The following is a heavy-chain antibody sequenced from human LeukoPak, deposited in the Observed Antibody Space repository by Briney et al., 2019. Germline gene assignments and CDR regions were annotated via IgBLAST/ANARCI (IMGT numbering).Heavy chain of an antibody. V-gene: IGHV1-2*02. CDR2: MNPDSGAT. J-gene: IGHJ4*02. CDR3: ARDLCHGGSCFHFDS. Sequence: ASVKVSCKTSGYTFTDYYVHWVRQAPGQGLEWLGWMNPDSGATNFAQRFQGRVTMTRDTSVNTVHMELNRLRSDDTAVYYCARDLCHGGSCFHFDSWGQGTLVTVSS. D-gene: IGHD2-15*01. CDR1: GYTFTDYY.